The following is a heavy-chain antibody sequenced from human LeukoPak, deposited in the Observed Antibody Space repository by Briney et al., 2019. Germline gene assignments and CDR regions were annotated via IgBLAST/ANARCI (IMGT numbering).Heavy chain of an antibody. CDR3: ARDMRGVSSSSYAFDI. D-gene: IGHD6-6*01. CDR2: ISSSSSYI. J-gene: IGHJ3*02. CDR1: GFTFRSYK. V-gene: IGHV3-21*01. Sequence: GGSLRLSCAASGFTFRSYKMNWVRQAPGTGLEWVSSISSSSSYIYYADSVKGRFTISRDNAKDSLYLQMNSLRAEDTAVYYCARDMRGVSSSSYAFDIWGQGTMVTVSS.